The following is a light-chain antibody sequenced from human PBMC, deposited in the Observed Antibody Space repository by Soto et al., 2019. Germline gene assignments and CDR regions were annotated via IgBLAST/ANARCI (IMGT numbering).Light chain of an antibody. CDR2: GGF. CDR3: QQSYSTPPT. V-gene: IGKV1-39*01. CDR1: QSIRTS. Sequence: DIQMTQSPSSLSASVGDRVTITCRASQSIRTSLNWYQQKPGKAPKLLISGGFSLQSGAPSRFSGSGSGTDFTLTISSLQPEDFAVYYCQQSYSTPPTFGQGTKVEIK. J-gene: IGKJ2*01.